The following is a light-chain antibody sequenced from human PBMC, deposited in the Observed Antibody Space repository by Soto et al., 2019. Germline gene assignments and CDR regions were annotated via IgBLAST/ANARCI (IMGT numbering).Light chain of an antibody. V-gene: IGKV3-15*01. CDR3: QPYYNCPRT. CDR2: GAS. CDR1: QSVSSN. Sequence: EIVMTQSPATLSVSPGERATLSCRASQSVSSNLAWYQQKPGQAPRLLIYGASTRATGIPARFSGSGSGTEFTLTISSLQSEDFAVHYCQPYYNCPRTFGQGTNVDIK. J-gene: IGKJ1*01.